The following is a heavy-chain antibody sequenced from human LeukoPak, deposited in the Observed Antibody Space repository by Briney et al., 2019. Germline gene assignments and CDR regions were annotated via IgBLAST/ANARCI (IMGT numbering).Heavy chain of an antibody. CDR1: GGTISSGDYY. J-gene: IGHJ5*02. CDR3: ARNYHVLLGARLPFDP. Sequence: PAQTLTLTCTVSGGTISSGDYYWIRIPQDQGKGLEWIMYIYYSCNTYYNPFHKSRVTISVETSKNQFSLKRSSVTAADTAVYYCARNYHVLLGARLPFDPWGQGTLFTVSS. V-gene: IGHV4-31*02. D-gene: IGHD6-25*01. CDR2: IYYSCNT.